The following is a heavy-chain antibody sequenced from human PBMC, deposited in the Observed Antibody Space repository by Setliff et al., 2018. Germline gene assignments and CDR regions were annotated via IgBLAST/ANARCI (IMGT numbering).Heavy chain of an antibody. CDR3: ARGRYFESSSYYFPFDY. D-gene: IGHD3-22*01. CDR2: IYYSGST. V-gene: IGHV4-59*12. Sequence: ASETLSLTCTVSGGSISSYYWSWIRQPPGKGLEWIGYIYYSGSTNYNPSLKSRVTISVDTSKNQFSLRMTSVTAADTAVYYCARGRYFESSSYYFPFDYWGLGTLVTVSS. CDR1: GGSISSYY. J-gene: IGHJ4*02.